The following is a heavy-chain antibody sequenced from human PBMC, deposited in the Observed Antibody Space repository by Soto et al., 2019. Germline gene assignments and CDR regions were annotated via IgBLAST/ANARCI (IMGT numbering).Heavy chain of an antibody. J-gene: IGHJ4*02. CDR2: ISIGSSYI. V-gene: IGHV3-21*01. CDR3: ARDYSAFDY. Sequence: EVQLVESGGGLVKPGGSLRLSCAASGFIFNSYTMNWVRQAPGKGLEWVSSISIGSSYIYYGDSVKGRFTISRDNAKNSLYLQMHSLRAEDTDVYYCARDYSAFDYWGQGTLVTV. D-gene: IGHD2-15*01. CDR1: GFIFNSYT.